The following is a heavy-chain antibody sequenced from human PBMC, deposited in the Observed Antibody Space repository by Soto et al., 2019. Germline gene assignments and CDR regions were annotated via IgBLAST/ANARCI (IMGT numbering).Heavy chain of an antibody. V-gene: IGHV3-7*03. CDR3: AIGFQGHYELPYGVHV. D-gene: IGHD3-3*01. J-gene: IGHJ6*04. CDR1: AFTFSRYW. CDR2: IKQEGSEK. Sequence: PRGSLLLSCAASAFTFSRYWMSWVRQAPGRGLEWVANIKQEGSEKSYVDSVKGRFTISRDNAKNSLYLQMNSLRAEDAAVYYCAIGFQGHYELPYGVHVWGKGTTV.